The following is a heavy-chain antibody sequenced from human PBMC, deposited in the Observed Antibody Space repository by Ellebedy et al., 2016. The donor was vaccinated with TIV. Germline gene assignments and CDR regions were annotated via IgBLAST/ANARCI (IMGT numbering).Heavy chain of an antibody. V-gene: IGHV4-59*02. Sequence: MPGGSLRLSCAVSGDSVSSSYWSWIRQPPGKGLEWIGYIYHSGSTIYNPSLKRRVTISADKSKNQFSLKLTAVTAADTAVYYCARVRVGDRAKGYSGMDVWGLGTTVIVSS. CDR2: IYHSGST. D-gene: IGHD3-10*01. CDR1: GDSVSSSY. J-gene: IGHJ6*02. CDR3: ARVRVGDRAKGYSGMDV.